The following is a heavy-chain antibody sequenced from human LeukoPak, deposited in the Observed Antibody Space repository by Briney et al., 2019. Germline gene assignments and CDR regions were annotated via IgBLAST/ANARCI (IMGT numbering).Heavy chain of an antibody. CDR2: IYSGGST. V-gene: IGHV3-53*01. CDR1: GFTVSSNY. CDR3: ARGSVIVPAAIHWYFDL. D-gene: IGHD2-2*01. Sequence: GGSLRLSCAASGFTVSSNYMSWVRQAPGKGLEWVSVIYSGGSTYYADSVKGRFTISRDNSKNTLYLQMNSLRAEDTAVYYCARGSVIVPAAIHWYFDLWGRGTLVTVSS. J-gene: IGHJ2*01.